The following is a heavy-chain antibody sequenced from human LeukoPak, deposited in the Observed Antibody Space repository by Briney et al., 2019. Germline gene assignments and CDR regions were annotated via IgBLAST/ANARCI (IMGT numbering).Heavy chain of an antibody. CDR2: IYTSGST. D-gene: IGHD3-22*01. Sequence: PSETLSLTCTVSGGSISGYYWSWIRQPAGKGLEWIGRIYTSGSTNYNPSLKTRVSMSVDTSKNQFSLKLNSVTAADTAVYYCARGSYYYDSRGNRDAFDIWGQGTMVTVSS. CDR1: GGSISGYY. V-gene: IGHV4-4*07. J-gene: IGHJ3*02. CDR3: ARGSYYYDSRGNRDAFDI.